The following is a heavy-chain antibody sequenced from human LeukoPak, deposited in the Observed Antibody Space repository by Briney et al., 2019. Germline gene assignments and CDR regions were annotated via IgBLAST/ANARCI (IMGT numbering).Heavy chain of an antibody. V-gene: IGHV3-64*01. D-gene: IGHD6-6*01. CDR2: ISSNGGST. CDR1: GFTFSSYA. CDR3: AGEYSSSSVDY. Sequence: GGSLRLSCAASGFTFSSYAMHWVRQAPGKGLEYVSGISSNGGSTYYANSVKGRFTISRDNSKNTLYLQMGSLRAEDMAVYYCAGEYSSSSVDYWGQGSLVTVSS. J-gene: IGHJ4*02.